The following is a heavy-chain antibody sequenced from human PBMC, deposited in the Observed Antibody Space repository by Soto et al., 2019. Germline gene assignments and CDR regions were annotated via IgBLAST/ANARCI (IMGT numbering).Heavy chain of an antibody. D-gene: IGHD3-9*01. CDR2: IYYSGST. J-gene: IGHJ6*03. Sequence: PSETLSLTCTVSGGSISSGGYYWSWIRQHPGKGLEWIGYIYYSGSTYYNPSLKSRVTISVDTSKNQFSLKLSSVTAADTAVYYCARGQRILTGYYSPNYYYYYMDVWGKGTTVTVSS. CDR3: ARGQRILTGYYSPNYYYYYMDV. V-gene: IGHV4-31*03. CDR1: GGSISSGGYY.